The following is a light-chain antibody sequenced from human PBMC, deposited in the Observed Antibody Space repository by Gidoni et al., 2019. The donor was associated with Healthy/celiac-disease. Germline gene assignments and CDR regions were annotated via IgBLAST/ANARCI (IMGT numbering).Light chain of an antibody. J-gene: IGKJ1*01. V-gene: IGKV1-39*01. CDR2: AAS. Sequence: DIQMTPSPSSLSASVGDRVTITCRASQSISTYLNWYQQKPGKAPKLLIYAASSLQSGVPSRFSGSGSGTDFTLTISSLQPEDFATYYCQQCYSTPPTFGQGTKVEIK. CDR3: QQCYSTPPT. CDR1: QSISTY.